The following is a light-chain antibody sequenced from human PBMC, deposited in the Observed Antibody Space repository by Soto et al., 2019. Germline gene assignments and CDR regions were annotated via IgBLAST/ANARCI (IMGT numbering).Light chain of an antibody. CDR2: SAS. Sequence: DIQMTQSPSSLSASVGDRVTITCRASQSINNYLNWYQQKPGKAPKLLIYSASSLQSGVPSRFSGSGSGTDFTLTIAGLQPEDSASDYCQQSITAPLTFGGGTKVEIK. V-gene: IGKV1-39*01. CDR3: QQSITAPLT. CDR1: QSINNY. J-gene: IGKJ4*01.